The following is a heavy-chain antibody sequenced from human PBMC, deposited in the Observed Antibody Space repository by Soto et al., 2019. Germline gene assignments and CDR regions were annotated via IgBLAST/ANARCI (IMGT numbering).Heavy chain of an antibody. CDR3: ARGLGGVEYSSGWYDY. Sequence: EVQLVESGGGLVKPGGSLRLSCAASGFTFSSYSMNWVRQAPGKGLEWVSSISSSSSYIYYADSVKGRFTISRDNAKNSLYLQKNSLRAEDTAVYYCARGLGGVEYSSGWYDYWGQGTLVTVSS. J-gene: IGHJ4*02. V-gene: IGHV3-21*01. CDR1: GFTFSSYS. CDR2: ISSSSSYI. D-gene: IGHD6-19*01.